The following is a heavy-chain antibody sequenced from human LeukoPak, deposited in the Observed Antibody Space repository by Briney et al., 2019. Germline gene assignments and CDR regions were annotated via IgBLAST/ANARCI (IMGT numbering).Heavy chain of an antibody. Sequence: GGSLRLSCAASGFTFSSYAMSWVRQAPGKGLEWVSAISSSGGSTYYADSVKGRFTISRDNSKNTLYLQMNSLRAEDTAVYYCAKGPRWGLPPRDNWYFDLWGRGTLVTVSS. V-gene: IGHV3-23*01. CDR3: AKGPRWGLPPRDNWYFDL. CDR2: ISSSGGST. J-gene: IGHJ2*01. CDR1: GFTFSSYA. D-gene: IGHD1-26*01.